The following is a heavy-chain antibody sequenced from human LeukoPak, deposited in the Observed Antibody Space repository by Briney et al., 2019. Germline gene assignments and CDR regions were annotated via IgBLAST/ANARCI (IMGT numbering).Heavy chain of an antibody. CDR3: ARGGDIVVVPAASRLGWFDP. V-gene: IGHV4-34*01. J-gene: IGHJ5*02. CDR2: INHSGST. Sequence: SETLSLTCAVYGGSFSGYYWSWIRQPPGKGLERIGEINHSGSTNYNPSLKSRVTISVDTSKNQFSLKLSSVTAADTAVYYCARGGDIVVVPAASRLGWFDPWGQGTLVTVSS. D-gene: IGHD2-2*01. CDR1: GGSFSGYY.